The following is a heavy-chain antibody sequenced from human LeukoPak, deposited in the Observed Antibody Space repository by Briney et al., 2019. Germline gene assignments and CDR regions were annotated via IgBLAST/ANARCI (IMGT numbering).Heavy chain of an antibody. V-gene: IGHV4-4*02. CDR1: GASITSSHW. D-gene: IGHD1-26*01. Sequence: SETLSLTCAVSGASITSSHWWSWARQPPGKGLEWIGEIHDSGTTNYKPSLKSRVTMSLDKSNNQFSLKLSSVTAADTAVYYCARVLDRSVGATSFAYFDNWGQGTLVTVSS. J-gene: IGHJ4*02. CDR2: IHDSGTT. CDR3: ARVLDRSVGATSFAYFDN.